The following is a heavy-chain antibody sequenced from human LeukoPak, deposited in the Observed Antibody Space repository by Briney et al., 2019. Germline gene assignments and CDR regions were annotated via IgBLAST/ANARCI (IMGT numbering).Heavy chain of an antibody. CDR2: ISAYNGNT. J-gene: IGHJ3*02. V-gene: IGHV1-18*01. CDR1: GYTFTGYG. D-gene: IGHD6-19*01. Sequence: GASVKVSCKASGYTFTGYGISWVRQAPGQGLEWMGWISAYNGNTNYAQKLQGRVTMTTDTSTSTAYMELRSLRSDDTAVYYCAREYPGRIAVAGPYDAFDIWGQGTMVTVS. CDR3: AREYPGRIAVAGPYDAFDI.